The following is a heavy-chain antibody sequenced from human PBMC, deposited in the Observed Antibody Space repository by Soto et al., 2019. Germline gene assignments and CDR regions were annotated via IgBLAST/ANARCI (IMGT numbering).Heavy chain of an antibody. D-gene: IGHD3-3*01. J-gene: IGHJ4*02. CDR2: IPYDGSNK. Sequence: QVQLVESGGGVVQPGRSLRLSCAASGFTFSSYGMHWVRQAPGKGLEWVAVIPYDGSNKYYADSVKGRFTISRDNSKNTLYLQMNSLRAEDTAVYYCAKRSLEGGPFDYWGQGTLVTVSS. CDR3: AKRSLEGGPFDY. V-gene: IGHV3-30*18. CDR1: GFTFSSYG.